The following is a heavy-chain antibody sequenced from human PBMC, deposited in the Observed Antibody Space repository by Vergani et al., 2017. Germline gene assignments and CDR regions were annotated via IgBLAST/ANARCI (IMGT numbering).Heavy chain of an antibody. V-gene: IGHV3-30*18. Sequence: AASGFTFSSYGMHWVRQAPGKGLEWVAVISYDGSNKYYADSVKGRFTISRDNSKNTLYLQMNSLRAEDTAVYYCAKGHSSGCFDYWGQGTLVTVSS. J-gene: IGHJ4*02. CDR2: ISYDGSNK. CDR3: AKGHSSGCFDY. D-gene: IGHD6-19*01. CDR1: GFTFSSYG.